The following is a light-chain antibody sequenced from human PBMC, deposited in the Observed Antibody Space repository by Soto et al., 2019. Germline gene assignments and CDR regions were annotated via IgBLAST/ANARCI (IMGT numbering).Light chain of an antibody. J-gene: IGLJ3*02. CDR3: CSCAGSFTWV. CDR1: SSNVGGYNL. V-gene: IGLV2-11*01. CDR2: DVS. Sequence: QSALTQPRSVSGSPGQSVTISCTGTSSNVGGYNLVSWYQQHPGKAPKLMIYDVSKRPSGVPDRFSGSKSGNTASLTISGLQAEDEADYYCCSCAGSFTWVFGGGTKVTVL.